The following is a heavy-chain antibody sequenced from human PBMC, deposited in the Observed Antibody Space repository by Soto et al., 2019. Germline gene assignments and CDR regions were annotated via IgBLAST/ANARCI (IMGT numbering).Heavy chain of an antibody. V-gene: IGHV1-69*01. Sequence: QVQLVQSGAEVKKPGSSVKVSCKALGGTFNSDAISWVRQAPGQGPEWMGGIIPIFGTPNYAQKFRGRVMITADESTSTAYLDVYYLRPDDTAVYYCARGEDYVNWCDPWGQGTLVTVSS. CDR1: GGTFNSDA. D-gene: IGHD4-17*01. J-gene: IGHJ5*02. CDR3: ARGEDYVNWCDP. CDR2: IIPIFGTP.